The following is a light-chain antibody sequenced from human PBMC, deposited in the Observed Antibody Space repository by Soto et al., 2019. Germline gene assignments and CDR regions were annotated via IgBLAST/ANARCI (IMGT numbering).Light chain of an antibody. CDR1: SSDVGGYNY. CDR2: EVS. Sequence: QSVLTQPPSASGSPGQSVTISCTGTSSDVGGYNYVSWYQQHPGKAPKLMIYEVSKRPSGVPDRFSGSKSGNTASLTVSGLQAEDEADYYCSSYAGSNQKVFGGGTKLTVL. V-gene: IGLV2-8*01. J-gene: IGLJ2*01. CDR3: SSYAGSNQKV.